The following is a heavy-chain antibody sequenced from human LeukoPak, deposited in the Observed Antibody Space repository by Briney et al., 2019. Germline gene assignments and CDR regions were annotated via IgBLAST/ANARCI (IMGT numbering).Heavy chain of an antibody. J-gene: IGHJ4*02. Sequence: SSETLSLTCTVSGYSISSGFYWGWVRQLPGRGLEWIEIIYHSGTTYYNPSLKRRVTISVDTSKNQFCLNLSAVSAAETWLYFCARDSKQGDDTSGLSYSGQRSLLTVSP. CDR2: IYHSGTT. CDR3: ARDSKQGDDTSGLSY. D-gene: IGHD3-22*01. V-gene: IGHV4-38-2*02. CDR1: GYSISSGFY.